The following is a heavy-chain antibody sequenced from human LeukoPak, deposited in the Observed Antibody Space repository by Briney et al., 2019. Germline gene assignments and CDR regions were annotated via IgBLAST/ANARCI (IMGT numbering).Heavy chain of an antibody. CDR2: ISSSGFTL. V-gene: IGHV3-48*01. Sequence: PGGSLRLSCAASGFTFSSYAMHWVRQAPGKGLEWVSYISSSGFTLNYADSVKGRFTISRDNAKNSLYLQMNSLRAEDTAVYYCARGVPKTSYYYYYMDVWGKGTTVTVSS. CDR3: ARGVPKTSYYYYYMDV. CDR1: GFTFSSYA. D-gene: IGHD4-11*01. J-gene: IGHJ6*03.